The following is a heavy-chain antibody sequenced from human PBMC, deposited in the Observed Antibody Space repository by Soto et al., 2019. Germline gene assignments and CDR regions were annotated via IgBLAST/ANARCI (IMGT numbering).Heavy chain of an antibody. Sequence: EVQLLGSGGGLVQPGGSLRLSCAASGLTFSTYAMSWVRQAPGKGLEWVSSISGNGANTYYTDSVKGRFIISRDNSNNTLFVQMNSLGAEDTALYYCATDRPNYYGSGGGYYKAGGDYWGQGTLVTVSS. CDR2: ISGNGANT. CDR3: ATDRPNYYGSGGGYYKAGGDY. V-gene: IGHV3-23*01. D-gene: IGHD3-10*01. J-gene: IGHJ4*02. CDR1: GLTFSTYA.